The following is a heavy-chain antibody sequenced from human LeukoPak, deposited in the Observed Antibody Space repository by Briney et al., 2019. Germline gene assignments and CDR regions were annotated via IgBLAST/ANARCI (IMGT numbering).Heavy chain of an antibody. Sequence: PGGSLRLSCTASGFIFSDYVMHWVRQAPGKGLEWVALSLYDGTQEYYAESVKGRFTISRDNSKNTLYLQMNSLRAEDTAVYYCARDWPRPGTVFYVDTAMVYTYYFDYWGQGTLVTVSS. J-gene: IGHJ4*02. V-gene: IGHV3-30*03. CDR2: SLYDGTQE. CDR1: GFIFSDYV. CDR3: ARDWPRPGTVFYVDTAMVYTYYFDY. D-gene: IGHD5-18*01.